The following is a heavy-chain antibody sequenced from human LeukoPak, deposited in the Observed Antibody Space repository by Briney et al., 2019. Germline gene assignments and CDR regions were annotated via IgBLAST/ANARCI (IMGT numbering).Heavy chain of an antibody. J-gene: IGHJ3*02. CDR2: INPNSGGT. CDR1: GYTFTGHY. CDR3: FGSGSGGFDI. V-gene: IGHV1-2*02. Sequence: ASVKVSCKASGYTFTGHYMHWVRQAPGLGLEWVGWINPNSGGTNYAQSFQGRVTMTRDTSISTAYMELYSLRSDDTAVYYCFGSGSGGFDIWGQGTMVTVSS. D-gene: IGHD3-10*01.